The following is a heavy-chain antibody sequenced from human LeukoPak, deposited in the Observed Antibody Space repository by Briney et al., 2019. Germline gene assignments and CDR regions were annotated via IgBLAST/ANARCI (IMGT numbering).Heavy chain of an antibody. CDR3: ARPRINGVPSAFDI. CDR2: IYYRRTT. V-gene: IGHV4-39*01. CDR1: GGSISSSSHY. Sequence: PSETLSLTCTVSGGSISSSSHYWGWIRQPPGKGLEWIGSIYYRRTTYYNPSLKTRVTISVDTSKNQFSLKLSSVTAADTAVYYCARPRINGVPSAFDIWGQGTMVTVSS. J-gene: IGHJ3*02. D-gene: IGHD2-8*01.